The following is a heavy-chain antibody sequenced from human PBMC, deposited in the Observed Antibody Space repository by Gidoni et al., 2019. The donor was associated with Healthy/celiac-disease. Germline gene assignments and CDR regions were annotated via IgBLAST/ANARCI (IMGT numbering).Heavy chain of an antibody. Sequence: EVQLVESGGGLVQPGGSLRLSCAASGFTFSSYSVNWVRQAPGKGMEWVSYIRISISTIYYADSVKGRFTISRDNAKNSLYLQMNSLRDEDTAVYYCSRDSGSYYWYFDLWGRGTLVTVSS. J-gene: IGHJ2*01. CDR3: SRDSGSYYWYFDL. D-gene: IGHD1-26*01. V-gene: IGHV3-48*02. CDR1: GFTFSSYS. CDR2: IRISISTI.